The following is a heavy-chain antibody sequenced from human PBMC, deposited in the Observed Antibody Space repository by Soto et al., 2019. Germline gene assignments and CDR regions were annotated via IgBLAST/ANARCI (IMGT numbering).Heavy chain of an antibody. CDR3: AKDVDYGGNTWGH. CDR2: ISSDVHAE. D-gene: IGHD4-17*01. CDR1: GFTFNTSD. V-gene: IGHV3-30*18. Sequence: QTGGSLRLSCVVSGFTFNTSDMQWVRQAPCKGLEWVAAISSDVHAEFYADFVKGRFTVSRENSKNTVYLQMDRLRAEDTAVYYCAKDVDYGGNTWGHWGQGTLVTVSS. J-gene: IGHJ4*02.